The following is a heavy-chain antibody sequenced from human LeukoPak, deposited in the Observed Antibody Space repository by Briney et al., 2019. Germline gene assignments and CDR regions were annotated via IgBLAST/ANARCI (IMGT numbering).Heavy chain of an antibody. Sequence: GGSLRLFCAASGFTFSNYIMNWVCQAPGKGLEWVSSISSSGSYIYYADSVKGRFTISRDNAKNSLYLQMNSLRAEDTAEYYCAGRFGSGSYNSPNWGQGTLVTVSS. V-gene: IGHV3-21*01. CDR3: AGRFGSGSYNSPN. J-gene: IGHJ4*02. CDR2: ISSSGSYI. CDR1: GFTFSNYI. D-gene: IGHD3-10*01.